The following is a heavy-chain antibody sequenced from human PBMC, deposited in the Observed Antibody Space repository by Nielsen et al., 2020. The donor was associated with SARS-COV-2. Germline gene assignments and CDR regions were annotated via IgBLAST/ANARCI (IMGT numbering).Heavy chain of an antibody. D-gene: IGHD4-23*01. Sequence: GGSLKLSCAAPGFTVSSNYMSWVRQAPGKGLEWVSVIYSGGSTYYADSVKGRFTISRDNSKNTLYLQMNSLRAEDTAVYYCARDSYGGNGYFDYWGQGTLVTVSS. J-gene: IGHJ4*02. CDR2: IYSGGST. V-gene: IGHV3-53*01. CDR3: ARDSYGGNGYFDY. CDR1: GFTVSSNY.